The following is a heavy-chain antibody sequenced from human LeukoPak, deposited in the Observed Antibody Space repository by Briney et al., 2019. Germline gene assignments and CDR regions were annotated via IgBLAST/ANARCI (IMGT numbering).Heavy chain of an antibody. V-gene: IGHV4-4*07. Sequence: SETLSLTCTVSGGSISSYYWSWIRQPAGKGLEWIGRIYTSGSTNYNPSLKSRVTMSVDTSKNQFSLKLSSVTAADTAVYYCARDRGRITIFGVVINDAFDIWGQGTMVTVSS. CDR2: IYTSGST. J-gene: IGHJ3*02. CDR3: ARDRGRITIFGVVINDAFDI. D-gene: IGHD3-3*01. CDR1: GGSISSYY.